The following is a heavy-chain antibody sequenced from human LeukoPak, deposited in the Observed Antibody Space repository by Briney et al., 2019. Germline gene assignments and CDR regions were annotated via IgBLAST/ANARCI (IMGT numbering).Heavy chain of an antibody. CDR1: GFTFSSYA. CDR3: ARGIAAAGLDY. Sequence: GGSLRLSCAASGFTFSSYAMHWVRQAPGKGLEYVSAISSNGGSTYYANSVKGRLTISRDNSKNTLYLQMGSLRAEDMAVYYCARGIAAAGLDYWGQGTLVTVSS. V-gene: IGHV3-64*01. CDR2: ISSNGGST. J-gene: IGHJ4*02. D-gene: IGHD6-13*01.